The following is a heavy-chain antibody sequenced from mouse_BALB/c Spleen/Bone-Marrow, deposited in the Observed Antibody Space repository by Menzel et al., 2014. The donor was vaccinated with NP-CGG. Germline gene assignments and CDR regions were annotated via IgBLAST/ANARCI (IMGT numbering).Heavy chain of an antibody. Sequence: QVQLQHSGAELVRPGTSVKVSCKASGYAFTNYLIEWVKQRPGQGLEWIGVINPGSGGTNYNEKFKGKATLTADKSSSTAYMQLSSLTSDDSAVYFCARRDYSFAYWGQGTLVTVSA. CDR3: ARRDYSFAY. V-gene: IGHV1-54*01. J-gene: IGHJ3*01. CDR1: GYAFTNYL. D-gene: IGHD2-13*01. CDR2: INPGSGGT.